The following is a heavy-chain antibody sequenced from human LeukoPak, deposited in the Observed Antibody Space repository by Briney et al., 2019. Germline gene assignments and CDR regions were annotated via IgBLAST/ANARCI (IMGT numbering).Heavy chain of an antibody. J-gene: IGHJ4*02. V-gene: IGHV3-23*01. CDR1: GFSFSGYA. CDR2: IVGSGSST. D-gene: IGHD4-17*01. CDR3: ARAAYGDFY. Sequence: PGGSLRLSCAASGFSFSGYAMAWARQAPGKGLEWVSTIVGSGSSTYYADYMKGRFTISRDNSKNTLYLQINSLRAADTAVYYCARAAYGDFYWGQGTLVTVSS.